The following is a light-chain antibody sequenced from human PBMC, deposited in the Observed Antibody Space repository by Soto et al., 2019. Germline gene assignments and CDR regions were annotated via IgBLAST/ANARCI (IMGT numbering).Light chain of an antibody. Sequence: EIVLTQSPGTLSLSPGERATLSRRASQSVSSSFLAWYQQKPGQAPRLLIYGASNRATGIPDRFSGSGSGTDFTLTISRLEPEDFAVYYCQQYVTSPWAFGQGAKV. CDR2: GAS. CDR3: QQYVTSPWA. J-gene: IGKJ1*01. V-gene: IGKV3-20*01. CDR1: QSVSSSF.